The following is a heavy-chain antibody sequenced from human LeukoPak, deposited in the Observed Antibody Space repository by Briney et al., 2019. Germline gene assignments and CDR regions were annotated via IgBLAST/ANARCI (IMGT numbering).Heavy chain of an antibody. CDR3: ARVARDTIFGVVIFDY. Sequence: GGSLRLSCAASGFTFSSYSMNWVRQAPGKGLEWVSSISSSSSYIYYADSVKGRFTISRDNAKNSLYLQMNSLRAEDTAVYYCARVARDTIFGVVIFDYWGQGTLVTVSS. J-gene: IGHJ4*02. D-gene: IGHD3-3*01. CDR1: GFTFSSYS. V-gene: IGHV3-21*01. CDR2: ISSSSSYI.